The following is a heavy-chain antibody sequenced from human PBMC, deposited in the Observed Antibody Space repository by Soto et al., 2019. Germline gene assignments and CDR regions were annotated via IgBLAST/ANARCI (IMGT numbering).Heavy chain of an antibody. CDR1: GDSFNDYY. V-gene: IGHV1-2*04. CDR2: INPNGGVT. Sequence: QVQLVQSGAEVRKPGASVTVSCRSSGDSFNDYYIHWVRQAPGQGFEWMGWINPNGGVTKYAQKCQGLVSMTRDTSIRTVYMQLSRLRSDDTAVYYCARESGGATATLDYYYFYMDVWGTGTTVTVSS. J-gene: IGHJ6*03. D-gene: IGHD5-12*01. CDR3: ARESGGATATLDYYYFYMDV.